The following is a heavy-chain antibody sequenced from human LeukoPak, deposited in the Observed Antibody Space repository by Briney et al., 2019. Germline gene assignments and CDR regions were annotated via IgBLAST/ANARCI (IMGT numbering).Heavy chain of an antibody. D-gene: IGHD3-22*01. V-gene: IGHV3-7*01. CDR3: ARDRQTYYYDSSAYSSDY. J-gene: IGHJ4*02. CDR2: IKQDGSEK. Sequence: PGGSLRLSCAAPGFTFNSYWMNWVRQAPGKVLEWVANIKQDGSEKYYVDSVKGRFTISRDNAKNSLYLQMNSLRAEDTAVYYCARDRQTYYYDSSAYSSDYWGQGTLVTVSS. CDR1: GFTFNSYW.